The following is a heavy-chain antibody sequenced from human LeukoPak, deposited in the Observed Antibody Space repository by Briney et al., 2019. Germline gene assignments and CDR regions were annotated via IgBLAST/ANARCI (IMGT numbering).Heavy chain of an antibody. CDR3: ARRIHTSGGYLGTFDY. D-gene: IGHD1-26*01. V-gene: IGHV3-48*04. J-gene: IGHJ4*02. CDR2: ISSSSSTI. CDR1: GFTFSSYS. Sequence: GGSLRLSCAASGFTFSSYSMNWVRQAPGKGLEWVSYISSSSSTIYYADSVKGRFTISRDNAKNSLYLQMNSLRAEDTAVYYCARRIHTSGGYLGTFDYWGQGTLVTVSS.